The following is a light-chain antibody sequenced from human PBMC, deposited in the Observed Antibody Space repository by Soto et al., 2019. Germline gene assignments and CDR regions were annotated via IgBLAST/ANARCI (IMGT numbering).Light chain of an antibody. V-gene: IGKV1-39*01. CDR1: QSISGY. CDR2: DAS. CDR3: QHSYSNFPIT. J-gene: IGKJ5*01. Sequence: DIQVTHSPSSLSASVVDRFTISCLASQSISGYLNWYQQKPGKAPNLLIFDASSLQSGVPSRFSGRGSGAEYTLTISSLQPEDFATYFCQHSYSNFPITFGQGTRLEIK.